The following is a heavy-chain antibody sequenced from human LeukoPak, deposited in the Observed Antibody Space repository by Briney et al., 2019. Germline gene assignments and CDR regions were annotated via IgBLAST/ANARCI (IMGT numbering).Heavy chain of an antibody. J-gene: IGHJ4*02. Sequence: GGSLRLSCVASGFTFTDSYMTWIRQAPGRGLEWVSYISPNSADIKYADSVKGRFTISRDSTKKSIYLHLSSLRPEDTAVYYCSRDPRRLDYWGQGALVAVSS. V-gene: IGHV3-11*06. CDR1: GFTFTDSY. CDR3: SRDPRRLDY. CDR2: ISPNSADI.